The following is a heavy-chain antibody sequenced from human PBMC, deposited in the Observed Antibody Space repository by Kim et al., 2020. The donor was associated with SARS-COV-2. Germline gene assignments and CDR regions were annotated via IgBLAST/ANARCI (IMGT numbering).Heavy chain of an antibody. CDR2: ISSSSTI. CDR3: ARDSSLVTMIVVVRRGMD. V-gene: IGHV3-48*02. CDR1: GFTFSSYS. Sequence: GGSLRLSCAASGFTFSSYSMNWVRQAPGKGLEWVSYISSSSTIYYADSVKGRFTISRDNAKNSLYLQMNSLRDEDTAVYYCARDSSLVTMIVVVRRGMD. J-gene: IGHJ6*01. D-gene: IGHD3-22*01.